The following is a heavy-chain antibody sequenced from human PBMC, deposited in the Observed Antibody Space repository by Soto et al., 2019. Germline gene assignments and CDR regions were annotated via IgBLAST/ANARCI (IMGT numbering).Heavy chain of an antibody. D-gene: IGHD6-13*01. CDR2: ISYDGSNK. J-gene: IGHJ6*02. Sequence: LRLSCAASGFTFRSYAIHWGRQAPGKGLEWVAVISYDGSNKYYADSVKGRFTISRDNSKNTLYLQMNSLRAEDTAVYYCARDRAAAGNRNYYYYGMDVWGQGTTVTVSS. CDR1: GFTFRSYA. V-gene: IGHV3-30-3*01. CDR3: ARDRAAAGNRNYYYYGMDV.